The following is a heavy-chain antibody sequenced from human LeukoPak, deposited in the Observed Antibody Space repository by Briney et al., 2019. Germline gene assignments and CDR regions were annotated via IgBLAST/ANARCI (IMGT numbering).Heavy chain of an antibody. CDR2: ISSSGSTI. D-gene: IGHD5-24*01. J-gene: IGHJ5*02. CDR1: GFTFSDYY. Sequence: PGGSLRLSCAASGFTFSDYYMSWIRQAPGKGLEWVSYISSSGSTIYYADSVKGRFTISRDNAKNLLYLQMNSLRAEDTAVYYCARRRRDGYNYWFDPWGQGTLVTVSS. V-gene: IGHV3-11*01. CDR3: ARRRRDGYNYWFDP.